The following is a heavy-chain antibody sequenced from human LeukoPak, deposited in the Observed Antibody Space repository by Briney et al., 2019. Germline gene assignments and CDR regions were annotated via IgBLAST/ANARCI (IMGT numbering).Heavy chain of an antibody. CDR3: ARGRYCSADICSGGDAFDI. J-gene: IGHJ3*02. D-gene: IGHD2-15*01. CDR2: IYTRGST. CDR1: GGSINNYY. Sequence: SETLSLTYTVSGGSINNYYWSWIRQPAGKGLEWIGRIYTRGSTNHNPSLKSRVTMSVDTSKNQFSLKLSSVTAADTAVYYCARGRYCSADICSGGDAFDIWGQGTMVSVSS. V-gene: IGHV4-4*07.